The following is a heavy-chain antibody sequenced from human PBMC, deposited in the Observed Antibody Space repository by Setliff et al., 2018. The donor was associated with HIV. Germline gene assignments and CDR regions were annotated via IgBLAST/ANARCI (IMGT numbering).Heavy chain of an antibody. CDR2: IIPIYGTA. J-gene: IGHJ3*01. V-gene: IGHV1-69*13. CDR3: ATKVYCTNGVCLDAFDL. CDR1: GDIFSRYG. D-gene: IGHD2-8*01. Sequence: GASVKVSCKASGDIFSRYGISWVRQAPGQGLEWMGGIIPIYGTANSAQKFQGRVTITADESTSTAYMELSTLRSEDTAVYYCATKVYCTNGVCLDAFDLWGQGTMVTVS.